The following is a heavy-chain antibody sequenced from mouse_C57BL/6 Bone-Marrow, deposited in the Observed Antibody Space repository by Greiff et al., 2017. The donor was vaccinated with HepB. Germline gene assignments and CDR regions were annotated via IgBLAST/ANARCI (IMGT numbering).Heavy chain of an antibody. CDR2: IDPETGGT. Sequence: VKLVESGAELVRPGASVTLSCKASGYTFTDYEMHWVKQTPVHGLEWIGAIDPETGGTAYNQKFKGKAILTADKSSSTAYMELRSLTSEDSAVYYCTRQSYYSNYEGFAYWGQGTLVTVSA. CDR3: TRQSYYSNYEGFAY. CDR1: GYTFTDYE. J-gene: IGHJ3*01. V-gene: IGHV1-15*01. D-gene: IGHD2-5*01.